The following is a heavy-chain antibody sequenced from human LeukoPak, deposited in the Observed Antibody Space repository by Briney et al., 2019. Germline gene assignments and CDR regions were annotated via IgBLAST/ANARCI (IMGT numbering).Heavy chain of an antibody. D-gene: IGHD3-22*01. Sequence: VASVKVSCKASGYTFTGYYMHWVRQAPGQGLEWMGWINPNSGGTNYAQKFQGRVTMTRDTSISTAYMELSRLRSDDTAVYYCARDPIVVVIGDAFDIWGQGTMVTVSS. V-gene: IGHV1-2*02. CDR3: ARDPIVVVIGDAFDI. CDR2: INPNSGGT. CDR1: GYTFTGYY. J-gene: IGHJ3*02.